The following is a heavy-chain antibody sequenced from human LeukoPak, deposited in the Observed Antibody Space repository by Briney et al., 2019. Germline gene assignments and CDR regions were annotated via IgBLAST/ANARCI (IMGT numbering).Heavy chain of an antibody. D-gene: IGHD6-19*01. Sequence: SETLSLTCTVFGGSISSSSYYWGWIRQPPGKGLEWIGSIYYSGSTYYNPSLKSRVTISVDTSKNQFSLKLSSVTAADTAVYYCARLTAGSSGWYVVDYWGQGTLVTVSS. V-gene: IGHV4-39*07. CDR2: IYYSGST. J-gene: IGHJ4*02. CDR1: GGSISSSSYY. CDR3: ARLTAGSSGWYVVDY.